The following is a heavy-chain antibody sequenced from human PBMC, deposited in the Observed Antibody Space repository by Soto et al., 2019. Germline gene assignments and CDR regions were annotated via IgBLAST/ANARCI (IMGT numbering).Heavy chain of an antibody. CDR2: IYYSGST. D-gene: IGHD2-2*02. V-gene: IGHV4-59*01. CDR3: ARRISIYYGMDV. Sequence: PSETLSLTCTFSVVSISSYYWSCIRQPPGKGLEWIGHIYYSGSTNYNPSLKSRVTISVDTSKNQFSLKLSSVTAADTAVYYCARRISIYYGMDVWGQGTTGTVS. CDR1: VVSISSYY. J-gene: IGHJ6*01.